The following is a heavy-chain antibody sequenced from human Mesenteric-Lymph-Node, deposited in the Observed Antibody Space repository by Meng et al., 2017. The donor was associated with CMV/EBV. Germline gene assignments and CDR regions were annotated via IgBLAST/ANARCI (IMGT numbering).Heavy chain of an antibody. CDR2: IYPGDSDT. D-gene: IGHD4-23*01. J-gene: IGHJ5*02. Sequence: KVSCKGSGYSFTSYWIGWVRQKPGKGLEWMGIIYPGDSDTRYSPSFQGQVTISADKSISTAYLQWSSLKASDTAIYYCAREKLIGGFWFDPWGQGTLVTVSS. V-gene: IGHV5-51*01. CDR3: AREKLIGGFWFDP. CDR1: GYSFTSYW.